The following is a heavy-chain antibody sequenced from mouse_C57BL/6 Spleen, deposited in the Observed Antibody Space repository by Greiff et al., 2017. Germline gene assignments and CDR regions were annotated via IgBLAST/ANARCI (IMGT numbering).Heavy chain of an antibody. CDR1: GYTFTSYG. CDR3: ARYYGSSYGYFDV. V-gene: IGHV1-81*01. Sequence: VQLVESGAELARPGASVKLSCKASGYTFTSYGISWVKQRTGQGLEWIGEIYPRSGNTYYNAKFKGKATLTADKSSSTAYMELRSLTSEDSAVYFCARYYGSSYGYFDVWGTGTTVTVSS. CDR2: IYPRSGNT. D-gene: IGHD1-1*01. J-gene: IGHJ1*03.